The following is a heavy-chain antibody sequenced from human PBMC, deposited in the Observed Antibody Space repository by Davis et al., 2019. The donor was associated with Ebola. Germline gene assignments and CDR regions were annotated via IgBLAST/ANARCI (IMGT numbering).Heavy chain of an antibody. CDR1: GFSLSTSGMC. Sequence: SGPTLVKPTQTLTLTCTFSGFSLSTSGMCVSWIRQPPGKALEWLARIDWDDDKYYSTSLKTRLTISKDTSKNQVVLTMTNMDPVDTATYYCARDSVVVTANDYYYGMDVWGHGTTVTVSS. D-gene: IGHD2-21*02. CDR2: IDWDDDK. J-gene: IGHJ6*02. CDR3: ARDSVVVTANDYYYGMDV. V-gene: IGHV2-70*11.